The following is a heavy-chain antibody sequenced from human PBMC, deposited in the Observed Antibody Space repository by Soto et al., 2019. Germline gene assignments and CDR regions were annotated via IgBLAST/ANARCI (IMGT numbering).Heavy chain of an antibody. J-gene: IGHJ4*02. V-gene: IGHV4-31*03. CDR2: IYDSGST. CDR3: ARSSMSYFDY. Sequence: QVQLQESGPGLVKPSQTLSLTCTVSGGSISRSGYFWSWIRQHPGKGLEWIGYIYDSGSTYYNPSLKSRVSLSLDTSKNQFSLNLTSVTAADTAMYYCARSSMSYFDYWGQGTLVTVSS. CDR1: GGSISRSGYF.